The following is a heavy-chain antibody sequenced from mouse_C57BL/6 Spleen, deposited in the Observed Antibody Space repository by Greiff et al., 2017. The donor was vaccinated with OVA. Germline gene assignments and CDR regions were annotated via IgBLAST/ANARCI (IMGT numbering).Heavy chain of an antibody. V-gene: IGHV5-17*01. CDR3: AIWRGYAMDY. J-gene: IGHJ4*01. Sequence: VQLKESGGGLVKPGGSLKLSCAASGFTFSDYGMHWVRQAPEKGLEWVAYISSGSSTIYYADTVKGRFTISRDNAKNTLFLQMTSLRSEDTAMYYCAIWRGYAMDYWGQGTSVTVSS. CDR1: GFTFSDYG. CDR2: ISSGSSTI. D-gene: IGHD1-1*02.